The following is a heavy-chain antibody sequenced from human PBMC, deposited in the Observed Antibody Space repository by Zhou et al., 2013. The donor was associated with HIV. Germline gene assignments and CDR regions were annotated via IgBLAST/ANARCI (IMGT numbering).Heavy chain of an antibody. D-gene: IGHD5-12*01. CDR1: GYTFVDYF. CDR2: MNPYRGAV. CDR3: VRGRYDLVY. Sequence: QVHLVQSGAVMKKPGSSVRISCEASGYTFVDYFIHWIRHVPGKGLEWMGWMNPYRGAVNYPWPFQGRVTLTRKSSYDTDTGTAYMELSRLTPADTAVYYCVRGRYDLVYWGQGTLVTVSS. V-gene: IGHV1-2*02. J-gene: IGHJ4*02.